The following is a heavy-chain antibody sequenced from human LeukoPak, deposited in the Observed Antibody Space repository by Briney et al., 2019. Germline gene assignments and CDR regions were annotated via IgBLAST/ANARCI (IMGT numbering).Heavy chain of an antibody. Sequence: PGGSLRLSCTASGFTLGSHDMHWVRQIPGQGLEWVAAVSSSFHAFFADSVQGRFTVSREDVRNSLYLQMNSLRAGDTAVYYCVREARGYHYTYFDYWGQGTLVTVSS. D-gene: IGHD5-18*01. CDR3: VREARGYHYTYFDY. CDR1: GFTLGSHD. V-gene: IGHV3-13*01. J-gene: IGHJ4*02. CDR2: VSSSFHA.